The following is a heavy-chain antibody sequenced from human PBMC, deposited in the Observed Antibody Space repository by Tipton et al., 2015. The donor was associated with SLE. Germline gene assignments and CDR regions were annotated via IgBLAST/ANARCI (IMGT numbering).Heavy chain of an antibody. V-gene: IGHV4-59*11. D-gene: IGHD2-15*01. CDR1: GGSISSHY. J-gene: IGHJ4*02. CDR2: IYFTGST. CDR3: ARGGGSPSY. Sequence: TLSLTCTVPGGSISSHYWSWIRQPPGKGLEWIGYIYFTGSTNYNPSLKSRVTISVDMSKNHFSLKLTSVTAADTAVYYCARGGGSPSYWGQGTLVTVSS.